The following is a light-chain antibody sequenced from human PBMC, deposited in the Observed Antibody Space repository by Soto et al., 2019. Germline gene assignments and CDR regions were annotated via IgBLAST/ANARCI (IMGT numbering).Light chain of an antibody. J-gene: IGKJ1*01. Sequence: GDRVTITCRASQSISSWLAWYQQKPGKAPKLLIYLASSLSSGVPSKFSGSGSGTDFTLTISVLQPEDSATYYCQQTYKTPLTFGQGTKVDIK. V-gene: IGKV1-39*01. CDR2: LAS. CDR3: QQTYKTPLT. CDR1: QSISSW.